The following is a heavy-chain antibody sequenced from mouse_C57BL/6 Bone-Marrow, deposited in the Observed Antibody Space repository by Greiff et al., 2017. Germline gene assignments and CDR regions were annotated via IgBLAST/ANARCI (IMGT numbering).Heavy chain of an antibody. V-gene: IGHV14-4*01. CDR2: IDPENGDT. D-gene: IGHD1-1*01. CDR3: TTSSNYGSSSYYLDY. CDR1: GFNIKDDY. J-gene: IGHJ2*01. Sequence: VQLQQSGAELVRPGASVKLSCTASGFNIKDDYMHWVKQRPEQGLEWIGWIDPENGDTEYASKFQGKATITADTSSNTAYLQLSSLTSEDTAVYYCTTSSNYGSSSYYLDYWGQGTTLTVSS.